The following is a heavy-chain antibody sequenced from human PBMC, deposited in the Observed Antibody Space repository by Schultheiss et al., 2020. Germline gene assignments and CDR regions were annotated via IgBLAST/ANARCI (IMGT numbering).Heavy chain of an antibody. Sequence: GGSLRLSCAASGFTLSSYWVSWVRQAPGKGLEWVANIKQDGSEKYYVDSVKGRFIISRDNAKNSLYLQMNSLRAEDTAVYYCVRDTGHCAGDCRGFDYWGQGTLVTGYS. CDR2: IKQDGSEK. CDR1: GFTLSSYW. J-gene: IGHJ4*02. CDR3: VRDTGHCAGDCRGFDY. D-gene: IGHD2-21*02. V-gene: IGHV3-7*03.